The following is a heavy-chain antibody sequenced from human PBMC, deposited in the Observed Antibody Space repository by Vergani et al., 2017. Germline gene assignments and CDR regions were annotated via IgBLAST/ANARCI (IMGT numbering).Heavy chain of an antibody. J-gene: IGHJ4*02. Sequence: EVQLLESGGGLVQPGGSLRLSCAASGFTFSSYAMSWVRQAPGKGLEWVSTISGSGGSTYYADSVKGRFTISRDNSKNTLYLQMNSLRAEDTAVYYCAKDSSSWDGGFDYWGQGTLVTVSS. V-gene: IGHV3-23*01. D-gene: IGHD6-13*01. CDR3: AKDSSSWDGGFDY. CDR2: ISGSGGST. CDR1: GFTFSSYA.